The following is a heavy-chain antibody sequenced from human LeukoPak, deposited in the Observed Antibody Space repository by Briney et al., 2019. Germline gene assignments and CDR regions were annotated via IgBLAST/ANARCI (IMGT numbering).Heavy chain of an antibody. J-gene: IGHJ4*02. V-gene: IGHV3-33*01. D-gene: IGHD3-16*01. Sequence: GGSLRLSCAASGFTFSIYRTHWAPQAPGKGREWVAAIWYDGSNKFYADSVKGRFTISRDNSKNTMYLQMNCLRAEDTAVYYCARGGFGVTFGAVFGYWGQGTLVTVSS. CDR2: IWYDGSNK. CDR1: GFTFSIYR. CDR3: ARGGFGVTFGAVFGY.